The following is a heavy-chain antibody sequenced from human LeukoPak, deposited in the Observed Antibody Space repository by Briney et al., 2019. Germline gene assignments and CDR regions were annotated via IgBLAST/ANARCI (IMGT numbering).Heavy chain of an antibody. CDR1: GGSISSYC. V-gene: IGHV4-4*07. J-gene: IGHJ4*02. CDR2: IYTSGST. CDR3: ATWVRGVIYY. D-gene: IGHD3-10*01. Sequence: PSETLSLTCTVSGGSISSYCWSWIRQPAGKGLEWIGRIYTSGSTNFNPSLKSRDTMSIDTSKNQFTLKLSSVTAADTAVYYCATWVRGVIYYWGQGTLVTVSS.